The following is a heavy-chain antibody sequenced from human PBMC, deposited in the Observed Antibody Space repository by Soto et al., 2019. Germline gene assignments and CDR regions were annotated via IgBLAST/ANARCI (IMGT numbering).Heavy chain of an antibody. CDR3: ARGKGSSSWYDYYYYGMDV. CDR1: GGTFSSYA. D-gene: IGHD6-13*01. Sequence: QVQLVQSGAEVKKPGSSVKVSCKASGGTFSSYAISWVRQAPGQGLEWMGGIIPIFGTANYAQKVQGRVTITADESTSTAYMELSSLRSEDTAVYYCARGKGSSSWYDYYYYGMDVWGQGTTVTVSS. CDR2: IIPIFGTA. V-gene: IGHV1-69*12. J-gene: IGHJ6*02.